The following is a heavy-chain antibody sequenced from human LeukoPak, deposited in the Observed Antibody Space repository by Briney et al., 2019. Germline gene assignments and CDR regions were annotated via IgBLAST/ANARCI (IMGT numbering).Heavy chain of an antibody. CDR2: ISHDGRNK. CDR3: AKAGASDTALDFLLEY. CDR1: GLTFSAYY. Sequence: PGRSLRLSCVASGLTFSAYYMHWVRQAPGKGLEWVAVISHDGRNKYYAASVQGRFSISRDTSKNTLFLQMNSLKNEDTAVYYCAKAGASDTALDFLLEYWGQGALVTVSS. D-gene: IGHD5-18*01. J-gene: IGHJ4*02. V-gene: IGHV3-30*18.